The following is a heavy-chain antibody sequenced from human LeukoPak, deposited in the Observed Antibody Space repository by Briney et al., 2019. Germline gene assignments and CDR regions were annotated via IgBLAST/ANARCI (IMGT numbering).Heavy chain of an antibody. J-gene: IGHJ4*02. V-gene: IGHV1-18*01. Sequence: ASVKVSCKASGYTFTNYGFCWVRQAPGQGLEWMGWITTYNGDTNYAQKLQGRVTMTTDTSTSTAYMELRSLGSDDTAVYYCARRMNSGSYYPSYHFDYWGQGTLVTVSS. D-gene: IGHD3-10*01. CDR3: ARRMNSGSYYPSYHFDY. CDR1: GYTFTNYG. CDR2: ITTYNGDT.